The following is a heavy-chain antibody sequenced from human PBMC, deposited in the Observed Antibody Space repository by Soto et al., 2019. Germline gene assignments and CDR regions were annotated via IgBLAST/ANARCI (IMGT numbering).Heavy chain of an antibody. CDR3: ARPRDPSRGAFDI. CDR2: LSGGAGAT. J-gene: IGHJ3*02. Sequence: EIQLLESGGGLVSPGGSLRLSCAASGFSLRNHAMNWVRQAPGKGLEWVSALLSGGAGATHYADSVRGRFTISRDTSKNTLYLYMNSLRVEVTAVYYCARPRDPSRGAFDIWGQGTMVTVSS. V-gene: IGHV3-23*01. CDR1: GFSLRNHA.